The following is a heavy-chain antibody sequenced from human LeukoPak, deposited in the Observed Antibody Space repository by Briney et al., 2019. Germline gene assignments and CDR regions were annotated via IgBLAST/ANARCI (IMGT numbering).Heavy chain of an antibody. J-gene: IGHJ5*02. CDR1: GFTFFNYG. D-gene: IGHD2-15*01. Sequence: GGSLRLSCEASGFTFFNYGVHWVRQAPGKGLEWVSVISYDGRNQKYAGSVKGRFTISRDNAKNSLYLQMNSLRAEDTAVYYCARALSPGYCSGGSCYSDWFDPWGQGTLVTVSS. V-gene: IGHV3-30*03. CDR3: ARALSPGYCSGGSCYSDWFDP. CDR2: ISYDGRNQ.